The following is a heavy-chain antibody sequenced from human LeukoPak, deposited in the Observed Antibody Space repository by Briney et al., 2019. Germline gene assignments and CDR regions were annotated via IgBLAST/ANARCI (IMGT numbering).Heavy chain of an antibody. J-gene: IGHJ5*01. V-gene: IGHV3-74*01. CDR1: GFTFSRYW. D-gene: IGHD2-15*01. CDR2: IKNDGKT. CDR3: ARDDSSCSGGSCYSNWFAP. Sequence: GGSLRLSCEASGFTFSRYWMHWVRQAPGKGLVWVSRIKNDGKTNYADSWKGRLTISRVNTNNSLHLQMNRLRAEDPAAHYCARDDSSCSGGSCYSNWFAPWGQGTLVTV.